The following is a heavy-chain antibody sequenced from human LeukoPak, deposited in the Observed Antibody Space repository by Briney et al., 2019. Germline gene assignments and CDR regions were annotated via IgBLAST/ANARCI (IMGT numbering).Heavy chain of an antibody. D-gene: IGHD6-13*01. V-gene: IGHV4-59*01. CDR2: IYYSGST. CDR3: ARNGRVAAAGTGGYSWFDP. Sequence: SETLSLTCTVSGGSISSYYWSWIRQPPGKGLEWIGYIYYSGSTNYSPSLKSRVTISVDTSKNQFSLKLSSVTAADTAVYYCARNGRVAAAGTGGYSWFDPWGQGTLVTVSS. CDR1: GGSISSYY. J-gene: IGHJ5*02.